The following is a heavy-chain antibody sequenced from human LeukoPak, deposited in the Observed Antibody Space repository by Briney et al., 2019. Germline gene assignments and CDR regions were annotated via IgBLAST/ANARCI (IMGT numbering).Heavy chain of an antibody. CDR3: ARDVTDSSDY. CDR2: IIPIFGTA. Sequence: SVKVSCKASGYTFTGYYMHWVRQAPGQGLEWMGGIIPIFGTANYAQKFQGRVTITADESTSTAYMELSSLRSEDTAVYYCARDVTDSSDYWGQGTLVTVSS. J-gene: IGHJ4*02. D-gene: IGHD2-21*02. CDR1: GYTFTGYY. V-gene: IGHV1-69*13.